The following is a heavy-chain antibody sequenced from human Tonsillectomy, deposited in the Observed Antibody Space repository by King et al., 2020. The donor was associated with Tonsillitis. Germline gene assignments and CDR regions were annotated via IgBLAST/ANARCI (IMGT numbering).Heavy chain of an antibody. V-gene: IGHV1-2*02. CDR3: ARDRRIAVAGNRGNWFDP. D-gene: IGHD6-19*01. J-gene: IGHJ5*02. CDR1: GYTFTGYY. CDR2: INPNSGGT. Sequence: QLVQSGAEVKKPGASGKVFCKASGYTFTGYYMHWVRQAPGQGLEWMGWINPNSGGTNYGQKFQGRVTMTTVPSISTAYKELGRLRSDDPAVYYCARDRRIAVAGNRGNWFDPWGQGTLVTVSS.